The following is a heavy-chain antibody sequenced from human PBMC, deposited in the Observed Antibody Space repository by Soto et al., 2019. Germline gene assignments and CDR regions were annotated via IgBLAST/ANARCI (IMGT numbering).Heavy chain of an antibody. CDR1: GGSFSGYY. D-gene: IGHD6-13*01. CDR3: ARNPDSSSWYGLYYYYYVMDV. V-gene: IGHV4-34*01. J-gene: IGHJ6*02. CDR2: INHSGST. Sequence: SETLSLTCAVYGGSFSGYYWSWIRQPPGKGLEWIGEINHSGSTNYNPSLKSRVTISVDTSKNQFSLKLSSVTAADTAVYYCARNPDSSSWYGLYYYYYVMDVWGQGTTVIGSS.